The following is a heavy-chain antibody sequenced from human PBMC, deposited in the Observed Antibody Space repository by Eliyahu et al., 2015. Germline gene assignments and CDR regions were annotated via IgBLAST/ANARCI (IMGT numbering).Heavy chain of an antibody. J-gene: IGHJ6*04. Sequence: QLQLQESGPGLVKPSETXSLTCTVSGXPXSSASCXWGWIRQPPGKGLGGVGGFFYSWGAYHNPSLKSRVTISADTSKNQFSLTLSSVTAADTAVYYCARRVPGSPVDVWGKGTTVIVSS. D-gene: IGHD3-3*01. CDR1: GXPXSSASCX. CDR2: FFYSWGA. V-gene: IGHV4-39*01. CDR3: ARRVPGSPVDV.